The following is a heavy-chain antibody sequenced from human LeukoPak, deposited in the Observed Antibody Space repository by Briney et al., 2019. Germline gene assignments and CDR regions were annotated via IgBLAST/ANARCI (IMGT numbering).Heavy chain of an antibody. J-gene: IGHJ4*02. CDR3: ARYRSSPNFDY. D-gene: IGHD6-13*01. CDR1: GFTLSPYT. Sequence: GGSLRLSCAASGFTLSPYTMNWVRQAPGKGLEWVSSISSSSSYIYYADAVRGRFTISRDNANNSLYLQMNSLRAEDTAVYFCARYRSSPNFDYWGQGTLVTVSS. CDR2: ISSSSSYI. V-gene: IGHV3-21*06.